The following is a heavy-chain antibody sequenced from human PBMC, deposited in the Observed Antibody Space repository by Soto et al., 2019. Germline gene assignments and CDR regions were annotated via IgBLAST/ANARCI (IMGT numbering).Heavy chain of an antibody. CDR1: GGSFSGYY. J-gene: IGHJ5*02. CDR2: INHSGST. Sequence: SETLSLTCAVYGGSFSGYYWSWIRQPPGKGLEWIGEINHSGSTNYNPSLKSRVTISVDTSKNQFSLKLSSVTAADTAVYYCARGTRSSSSNIHFDPWGQGTLVTAPQ. D-gene: IGHD6-6*01. CDR3: ARGTRSSSSNIHFDP. V-gene: IGHV4-34*01.